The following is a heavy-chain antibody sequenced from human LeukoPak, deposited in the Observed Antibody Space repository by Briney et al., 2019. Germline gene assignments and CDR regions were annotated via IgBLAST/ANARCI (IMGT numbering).Heavy chain of an antibody. CDR1: GYSFSNYW. J-gene: IGHJ4*02. D-gene: IGHD2-15*01. CDR2: IYPGDSDT. CDR3: ARVQGGFTVAVAATGYFDY. Sequence: GESLKISWKGSGYSFSNYWVGWVRQMPGKGLEWMGIIYPGDSDTRYSPSFEGQVTISADKSISTAYLQWSSLKASDTAMYFCARVQGGFTVAVAATGYFDYWGQGTLVTVSS. V-gene: IGHV5-51*01.